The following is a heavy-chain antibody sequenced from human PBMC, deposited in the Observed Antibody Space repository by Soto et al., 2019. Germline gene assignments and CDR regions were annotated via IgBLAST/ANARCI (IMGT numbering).Heavy chain of an antibody. Sequence: EVQLVESGGGLVKPGGCLRLSCAASGCTISSYSMNGVRQAPGKGLEWVSSISSSSSYIYYADSVKGRFTISRDNAKNSLNLQMNSLRAEDTAVYYCARSGRGSTAMVTHYYYMDVWGKGTTVTVSS. J-gene: IGHJ6*03. D-gene: IGHD5-18*01. CDR1: GCTISSYS. V-gene: IGHV3-21*01. CDR2: ISSSSSYI. CDR3: ARSGRGSTAMVTHYYYMDV.